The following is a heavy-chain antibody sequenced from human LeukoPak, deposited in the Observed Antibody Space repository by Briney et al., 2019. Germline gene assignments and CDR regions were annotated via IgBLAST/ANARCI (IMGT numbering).Heavy chain of an antibody. CDR3: AKEQTSSGYFDY. Sequence: PGGSLRLSCAASGFTFNNYAMSWVRQAPGKGLEWVAAISGNGGRTYYRDSVKGRFTISRDNPKNTLYLLMNSLSAEYTALYYCAKEQTSSGYFDYWGQGTLVTVSS. J-gene: IGHJ4*02. CDR1: GFTFNNYA. D-gene: IGHD3-10*01. V-gene: IGHV3-23*01. CDR2: ISGNGGRT.